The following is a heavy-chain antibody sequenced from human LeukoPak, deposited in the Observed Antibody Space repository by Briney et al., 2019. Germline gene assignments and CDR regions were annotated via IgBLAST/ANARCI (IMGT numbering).Heavy chain of an antibody. J-gene: IGHJ6*03. V-gene: IGHV4-39*07. Sequence: PSETLSLTCTVSGGSISSSSYYWGWIRQPPGKGLEWIGSIYYSGSTYYNPSLKSRVTISVDTSKNQFSLKLSSVTAADTAVYYCARAGYGGNRHYYYYYMDVWGKGTTVTISS. CDR2: IYYSGST. D-gene: IGHD4-23*01. CDR3: ARAGYGGNRHYYYYYMDV. CDR1: GGSISSSSYY.